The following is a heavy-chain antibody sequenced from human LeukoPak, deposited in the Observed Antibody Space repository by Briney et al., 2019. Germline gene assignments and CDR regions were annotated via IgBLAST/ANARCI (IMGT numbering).Heavy chain of an antibody. J-gene: IGHJ5*02. CDR2: ISGSGSVT. D-gene: IGHD4-17*01. CDR1: GFTFSSYA. CDR3: AKGDDYGDYYVSS. Sequence: GGSLRLSCAASGFTFSSYAMSWVRQAPGKGLEGVSSISGSGSVTYYADSVKGRFTISRDKSKNTRYLQMNSLRAEDAAVYYCAKGDDYGDYYVSSWGQGTLVTVSS. V-gene: IGHV3-23*01.